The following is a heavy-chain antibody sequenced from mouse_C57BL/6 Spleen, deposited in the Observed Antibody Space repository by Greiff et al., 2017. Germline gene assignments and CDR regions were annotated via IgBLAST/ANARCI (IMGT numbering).Heavy chain of an antibody. V-gene: IGHV1-52*01. J-gene: IGHJ2*01. D-gene: IGHD2-10*02. CDR2: IDPSDSET. Sequence: QVQLQQPGAELVRPGSSVKLSCKASGYTFTSYWMHWVKQRPIQGLEWIGNIDPSDSETHYNQKFKDKATLTVDKSYSTAYMQLSSLTSEDSAVYYCARVEYGNFDFDYWGQGTTLTVSS. CDR1: GYTFTSYW. CDR3: ARVEYGNFDFDY.